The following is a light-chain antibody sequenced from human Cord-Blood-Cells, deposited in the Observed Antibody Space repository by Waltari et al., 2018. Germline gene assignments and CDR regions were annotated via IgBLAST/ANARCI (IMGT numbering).Light chain of an antibody. Sequence: EIVMTQSPLPLPVTPGEPASISCRSSQSLLHSNGYNYLDWYLQKPGQSPQLLIYLGSNRASGVPDRFSGSGSGTDFTLKISRVEAEDVGVYYCMQALQTPRTFGQGTKLEIK. CDR2: LGS. CDR3: MQALQTPRT. CDR1: QSLLHSNGYNY. V-gene: IGKV2-28*01. J-gene: IGKJ2*01.